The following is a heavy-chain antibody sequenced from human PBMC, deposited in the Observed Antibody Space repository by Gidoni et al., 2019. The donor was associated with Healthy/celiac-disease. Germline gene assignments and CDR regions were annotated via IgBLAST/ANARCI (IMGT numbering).Heavy chain of an antibody. CDR3: ARDPAGALDY. CDR1: GFTFSSYA. CDR2: ISYDGSNK. V-gene: IGHV3-30-3*01. Sequence: QVQLVESGGGVVQPGRSLRLSCAAPGFTFSSYAMHWVRQAPGKGLEWVAVISYDGSNKYYADSVKGRFTISRDNSKNTLYLQMNSLRAEDTAVYYCARDPAGALDYWGQGTLVTVSS. J-gene: IGHJ4*02. D-gene: IGHD1-26*01.